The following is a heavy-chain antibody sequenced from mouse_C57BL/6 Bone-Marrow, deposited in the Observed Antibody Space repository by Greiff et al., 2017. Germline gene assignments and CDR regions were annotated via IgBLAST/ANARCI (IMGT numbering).Heavy chain of an antibody. J-gene: IGHJ3*01. V-gene: IGHV1-80*01. Sequence: QVQLQQSGAELVKPGASVKISCKASGYAFSSYWMNWVKQRPGKGLEWIGQIYPGDGDNTYNGKFKGKATLTADKSSSTAYMQLISLTSEDSAVYFCARGNWDVEAYWGQGTLVTVSA. CDR1: GYAFSSYW. CDR2: IYPGDGDN. D-gene: IGHD4-1*01. CDR3: ARGNWDVEAY.